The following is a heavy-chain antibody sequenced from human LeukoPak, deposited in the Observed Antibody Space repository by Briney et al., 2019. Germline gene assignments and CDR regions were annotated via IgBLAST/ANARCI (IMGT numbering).Heavy chain of an antibody. J-gene: IGHJ4*02. CDR1: GYTFTGYY. D-gene: IGHD6-13*01. V-gene: IGHV1-2*04. Sequence: ASVKVSCKASGYTFTGYYMHWVRQAPGQGLEWMGWINPNSGGTNYAQKFQGWVTMTRDTSISTAYMELSRLRSDDTAVYYCARDQGGATLVLFDYWGQGTLVTVSS. CDR2: INPNSGGT. CDR3: ARDQGGATLVLFDY.